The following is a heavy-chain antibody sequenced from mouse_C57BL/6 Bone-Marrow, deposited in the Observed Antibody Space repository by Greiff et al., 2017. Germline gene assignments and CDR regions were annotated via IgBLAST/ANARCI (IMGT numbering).Heavy chain of an antibody. Sequence: VQLQQPGAELVMPGASVKLSCKASGYTFTSYWMHWVKQRPGQGLEWIGEIDPSDSYTNYNQKFKGKSTLTVYKSSSTAYMPLSSLTSEDSAVYYCARGGYFDVWGTGTTVTVSS. CDR2: IDPSDSYT. V-gene: IGHV1-69*01. CDR1: GYTFTSYW. J-gene: IGHJ1*03. CDR3: ARGGYFDV.